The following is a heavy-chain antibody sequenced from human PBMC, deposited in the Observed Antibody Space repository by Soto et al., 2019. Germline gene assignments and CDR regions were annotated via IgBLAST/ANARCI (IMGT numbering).Heavy chain of an antibody. D-gene: IGHD4-17*01. Sequence: QVQLVESGGGVVQPGRSLRLSCAASGFTFSNYCMHWVRQAPGKGLEWVAVISYHGSDTYYADSVKGRFTISRDNSKNTRYLQMDSLRAEDPAVYYCAKDPMTTTVTTVGYWGQGTLVTVSS. CDR3: AKDPMTTTVTTVGY. V-gene: IGHV3-30*18. CDR2: ISYHGSDT. CDR1: GFTFSNYC. J-gene: IGHJ4*02.